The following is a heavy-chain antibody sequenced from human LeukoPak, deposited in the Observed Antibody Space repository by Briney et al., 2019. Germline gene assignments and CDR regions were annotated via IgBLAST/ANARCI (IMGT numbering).Heavy chain of an antibody. CDR1: GGTFSSYA. J-gene: IGHJ4*02. CDR2: IIPIFGTA. CDR3: ARAGYYDSSGYFDY. D-gene: IGHD3-22*01. Sequence: SVKASCKASGGTFSSYAISWVRQAPGQGLEWMGRIIPIFGTANYAQKFQGRVTITTDESTSTAYMELSGLRSEDTAVYYCARAGYYDSSGYFDYWGQGTLVTVSS. V-gene: IGHV1-69*05.